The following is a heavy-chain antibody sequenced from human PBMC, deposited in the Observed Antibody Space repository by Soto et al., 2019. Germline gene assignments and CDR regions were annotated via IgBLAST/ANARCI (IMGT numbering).Heavy chain of an antibody. V-gene: IGHV1-18*01. CDR2: ISTYNGKT. Sequence: QVQLVQSGAEVKKPGASVKVSCKTSGYTFSTYPISWVRQAPGQGLEWVGWISTYNGKTNYGQKFQCRVTITTDTSTSTAYMDLRNLRSDDTAVYYCARDRVEAALGTFDKWGQGTLVTVSS. D-gene: IGHD6-13*01. J-gene: IGHJ4*02. CDR1: GYTFSTYP. CDR3: ARDRVEAALGTFDK.